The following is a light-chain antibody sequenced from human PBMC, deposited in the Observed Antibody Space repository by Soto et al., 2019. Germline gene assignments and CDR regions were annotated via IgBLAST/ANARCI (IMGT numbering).Light chain of an antibody. J-gene: IGKJ1*01. CDR3: QQYNDYSAWT. CDR2: DAS. V-gene: IGKV1-39*01. CDR1: QTIGKY. Sequence: DIQMTQSPSSLSATVGDRVTITCRASQTIGKYLNWYQQQPGKVPKLLIYDASYLQSGVPSRFSGSESGTDFTLTISSLRPDDFATYYCQQYNDYSAWTFGQGTKVDIK.